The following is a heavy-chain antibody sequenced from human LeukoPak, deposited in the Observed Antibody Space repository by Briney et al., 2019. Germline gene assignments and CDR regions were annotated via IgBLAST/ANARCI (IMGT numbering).Heavy chain of an antibody. Sequence: PGGSLRLSCAASGFTFGDYAMHWVRQAPGKGLEWVSGITWNSDSIDYADSVKGRFTISRDNAKNSLYLQMNSLRAEDMALYYCAKFNSGYFYYFEYWGQGTLVTVSS. CDR2: ITWNSDSI. D-gene: IGHD3-22*01. J-gene: IGHJ4*02. V-gene: IGHV3-9*03. CDR1: GFTFGDYA. CDR3: AKFNSGYFYYFEY.